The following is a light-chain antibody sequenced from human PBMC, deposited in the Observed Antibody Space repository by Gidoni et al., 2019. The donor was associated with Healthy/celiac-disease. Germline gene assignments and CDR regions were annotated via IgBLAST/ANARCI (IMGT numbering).Light chain of an antibody. CDR3: SSYTSSSTVV. CDR2: DVS. V-gene: IGLV2-14*03. J-gene: IGLJ2*01. CDR1: SSDVGGYNY. Sequence: QSALTQPASVSGSPGQSLTISCTGTSSDVGGYNYVSWYQQHPGKAPKRMIYDVSNRPSGVSNRFSGSKSGNTASLTISGLQAEDEADYYCSSYTSSSTVVFGGGTKLTVL.